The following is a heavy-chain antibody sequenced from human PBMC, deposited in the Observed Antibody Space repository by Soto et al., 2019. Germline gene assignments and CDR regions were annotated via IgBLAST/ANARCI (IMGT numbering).Heavy chain of an antibody. CDR3: ARGVRKHLDY. V-gene: IGHV4-34*01. Sequence: QVQLQQWGAGLLKPSETLSLTCAVYGGSFSGYYWCWVRQPPGKGLEWIGEINHSGSTNYNPSLKSRVTISVDTSKNQFSLNLSSVTAADTAVYYCARGVRKHLDYWGQGTLVTVSS. CDR2: INHSGST. J-gene: IGHJ4*02. CDR1: GGSFSGYY. D-gene: IGHD2-21*01.